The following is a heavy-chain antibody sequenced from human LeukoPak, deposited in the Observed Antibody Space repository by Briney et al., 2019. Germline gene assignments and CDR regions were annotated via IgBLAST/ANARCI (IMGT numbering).Heavy chain of an antibody. Sequence: ASVKVSCKTSGYTFTDYYIHWVRQAPGKGLEWMGGFDPEDGETIYAQKFQGRVTMTEDTSTDTAYMELSRLRSDDTAVYYCAREPPSKVVFDYWGQGTLVTVSS. D-gene: IGHD2-15*01. CDR2: FDPEDGET. J-gene: IGHJ4*02. CDR1: GYTFTDYY. CDR3: AREPPSKVVFDY. V-gene: IGHV1-24*01.